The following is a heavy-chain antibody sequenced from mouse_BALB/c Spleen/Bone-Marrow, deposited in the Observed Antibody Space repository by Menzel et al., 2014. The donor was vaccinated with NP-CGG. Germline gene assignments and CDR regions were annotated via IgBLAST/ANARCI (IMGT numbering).Heavy chain of an antibody. D-gene: IGHD2-4*01. CDR2: INTNGDDT. CDR1: GFTFSSYG. V-gene: IGHV5-6-3*01. CDR3: ARGDDYVSWFAY. J-gene: IGHJ3*01. Sequence: EVQGVESGGGLVQPGGSLKLSCAASGFTFSSYGMSWVRQTPDKRLEFVATINTNGDDTYYPDSVKGRFTISRDNAKNTLYLQMSSLKSEDTAMYYCARGDDYVSWFAYWGQGTLVTVSA.